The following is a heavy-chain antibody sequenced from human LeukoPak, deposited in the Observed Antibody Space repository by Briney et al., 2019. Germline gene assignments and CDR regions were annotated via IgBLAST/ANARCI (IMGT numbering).Heavy chain of an antibody. CDR2: MNPNSGNT. CDR3: AKDGLGSWYPPCFDY. J-gene: IGHJ4*02. V-gene: IGHV1-8*03. CDR1: GYTFTSYD. Sequence: ASVKVSCKASGYTFTSYDINWVRQATGQGLEWMGWMNPNSGNTGYAQKFQGRVTITRNTSISTAYMELSSLRSEDTAVYYCAKDGLGSWYPPCFDYWGQGTLVTVSS. D-gene: IGHD6-13*01.